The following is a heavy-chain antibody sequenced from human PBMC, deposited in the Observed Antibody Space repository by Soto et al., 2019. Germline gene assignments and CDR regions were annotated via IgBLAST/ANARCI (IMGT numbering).Heavy chain of an antibody. CDR3: VSAYCSGGKCYSGYYYYAMDG. CDR2: IIPIFGTA. CDR1: GGTFSSYA. J-gene: IGHJ6*02. Sequence: QVQLVQSGAEVEKPGSSVKVSCKASGGTFSSYAFSWVRQAPGQGLEWRGGIIPIFGTADYAQKFQGRVTITADESTSTAYMELSRLRSEDTALYYCVSAYCSGGKCYSGYYYYAMDGWGQGTTVTVSS. V-gene: IGHV1-69*01. D-gene: IGHD2-15*01.